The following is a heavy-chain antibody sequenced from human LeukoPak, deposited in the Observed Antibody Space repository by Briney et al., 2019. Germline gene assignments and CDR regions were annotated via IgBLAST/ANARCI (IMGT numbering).Heavy chain of an antibody. CDR3: AKAVSEGYSSGWLVDY. CDR2: ISGSGGST. Sequence: GGSLRLSCAAPGFTFSSYAMSWVRQAPGKGLEWVSAISGSGGSTYYADSVKGRFTISRDNSKNTLYLQMNSLRAEDTAVYYCAKAVSEGYSSGWLVDYWGQGTLVTVSS. CDR1: GFTFSSYA. D-gene: IGHD6-19*01. J-gene: IGHJ4*02. V-gene: IGHV3-23*01.